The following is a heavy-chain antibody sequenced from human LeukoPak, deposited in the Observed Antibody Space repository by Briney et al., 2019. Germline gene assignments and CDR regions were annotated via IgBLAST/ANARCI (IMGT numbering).Heavy chain of an antibody. D-gene: IGHD3-22*01. CDR3: AREVYYYDSSGFYYSGGFGY. CDR2: ISSGSTTI. Sequence: PGGSLRLSCAASAFTFSSYEMNWVRQAPGKGLEWVSYISSGSTTIYYADSVKGRFTISRDNAKNSLYLQMNSLRAEDTAVYYCAREVYYYDSSGFYYSGGFGYWGQGTLLTVSS. V-gene: IGHV3-48*03. CDR1: AFTFSSYE. J-gene: IGHJ4*02.